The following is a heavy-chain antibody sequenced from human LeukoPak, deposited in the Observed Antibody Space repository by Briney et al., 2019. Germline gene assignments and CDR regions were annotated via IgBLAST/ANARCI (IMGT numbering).Heavy chain of an antibody. CDR1: GGSFSGYY. J-gene: IGHJ4*02. Sequence: SETLSLTCAVYGGSFSGYYWSWIRQPPGKGLEWIREINHSGSTNYNPSLKSRVTISVDTSKNQFSLKVSSVTAADTAVYYCARQYCSSTSCSYDYWGQGTLVTVSS. CDR3: ARQYCSSTSCSYDY. V-gene: IGHV4-34*01. CDR2: INHSGST. D-gene: IGHD2-2*01.